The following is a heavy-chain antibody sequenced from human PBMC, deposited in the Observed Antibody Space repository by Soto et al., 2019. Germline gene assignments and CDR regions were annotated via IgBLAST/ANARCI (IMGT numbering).Heavy chain of an antibody. V-gene: IGHV3-21*01. Sequence: LRLSCAASGFTFSRYYMNWVRQAPGKGLEWVSSISTTSTYTHYADSLKGRFTISRDNAKKLLYLQMDSLRAEDTAVYYCARDDGLSSTNVKAFDIWGQGTKVTVSS. CDR3: ARDDGLSSTNVKAFDI. J-gene: IGHJ3*02. CDR1: GFTFSRYY. D-gene: IGHD2-2*01. CDR2: ISTTSTYT.